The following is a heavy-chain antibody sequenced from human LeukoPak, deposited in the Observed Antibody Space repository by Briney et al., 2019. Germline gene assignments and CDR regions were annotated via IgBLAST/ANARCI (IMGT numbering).Heavy chain of an antibody. Sequence: PGGSLRLSCAASGFTFSSYAMSWVRQAPGKGREGVSGIRGSGDITYYADSVKGRFTISRDNFKKTLYLQMNSLRAEDTAVYYCAKTRIVCTSVSCPGGGFDYWGHGTLVTVSS. CDR1: GFTFSSYA. D-gene: IGHD2-2*01. CDR3: AKTRIVCTSVSCPGGGFDY. J-gene: IGHJ4*01. V-gene: IGHV3-23*01. CDR2: IRGSGDIT.